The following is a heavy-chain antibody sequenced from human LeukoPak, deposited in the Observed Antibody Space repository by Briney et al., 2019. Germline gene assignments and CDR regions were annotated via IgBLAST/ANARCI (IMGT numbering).Heavy chain of an antibody. CDR1: GYTFTNFY. Sequence: GASVKVSCKASGYTFTNFYIHWVRQAPGQRLEWMGSMYPNTGKTGYVQKFQGRVTMTRNIATGTAYLELSSLTSEDTAIYFCARGAPLCGGDCFDYWGRGSLVIVSS. CDR3: ARGAPLCGGDCFDY. CDR2: MYPNTGKT. V-gene: IGHV1-8*02. J-gene: IGHJ4*02. D-gene: IGHD2-21*01.